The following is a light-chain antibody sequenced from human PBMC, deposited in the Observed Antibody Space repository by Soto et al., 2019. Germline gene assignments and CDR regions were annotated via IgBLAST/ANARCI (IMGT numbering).Light chain of an antibody. V-gene: IGKV3-20*01. Sequence: EIVLTQSPGTLSLSPGERATLSCRASQSVSSSYLAWYQQKPGQAPRLLIYGASSRATGIPDRFSGSGSGTDFTLTISGLEPEDFAVYYCQRYGNSPRAFGQGTKVDIK. CDR3: QRYGNSPRA. CDR1: QSVSSSY. J-gene: IGKJ1*01. CDR2: GAS.